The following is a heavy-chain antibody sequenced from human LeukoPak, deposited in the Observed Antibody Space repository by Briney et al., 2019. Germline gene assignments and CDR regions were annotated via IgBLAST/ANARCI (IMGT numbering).Heavy chain of an antibody. V-gene: IGHV3-7*01. J-gene: IGHJ6*03. CDR2: IKQYGSEK. D-gene: IGHD2-8*02. CDR3: ASRYCTGVNCFAASYMCMDV. Sequence: SGGSLRLSCAASGLTFSKYWMTWFRQAPGKGLEWVANIKQYGSEKYYVDSVKGRFTISRDNADRSLYLQMTSLRVEDTAVYFCASRYCTGVNCFAASYMCMDVWGKGTTVTVSS. CDR1: GLTFSKYW.